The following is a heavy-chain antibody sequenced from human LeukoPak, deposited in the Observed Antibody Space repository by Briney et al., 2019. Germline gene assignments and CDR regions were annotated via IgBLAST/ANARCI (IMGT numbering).Heavy chain of an antibody. CDR3: ARDLGYYRADY. CDR2: INTDGSST. Sequence: SGGSLRLSCAASGFTFSNYWMHWVRQAPGKGLVWVSRINTDGSSTDYADSVKGRFTISRDNAKNTLYLQMNSLRAEDTAVYYCARDLGYYRADYWGQGTLVTVFS. CDR1: GFTFSNYW. J-gene: IGHJ4*02. V-gene: IGHV3-74*01. D-gene: IGHD1-26*01.